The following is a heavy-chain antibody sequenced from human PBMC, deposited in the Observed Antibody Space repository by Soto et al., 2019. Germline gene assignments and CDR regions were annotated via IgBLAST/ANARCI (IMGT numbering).Heavy chain of an antibody. J-gene: IGHJ6*02. CDR2: IKSKANSYAT. D-gene: IGHD4-4*01. V-gene: IGHV3-73*02. CDR1: GFTFSGSA. CDR3: SRLPDTTAGMDV. Sequence: EVQLVESGGGLVQPGGSLTLSCAASGFTFSGSAMHWVRQASGKGLEWVGRIKSKANSYATAYTASVKGRFTISRDDSKNTAYLQMNSLTTEDTAVYYCSRLPDTTAGMDVWGQGTTVTVSS.